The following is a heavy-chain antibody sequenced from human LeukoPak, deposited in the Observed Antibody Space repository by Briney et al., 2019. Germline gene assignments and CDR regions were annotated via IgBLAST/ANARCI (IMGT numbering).Heavy chain of an antibody. CDR3: AKLTSGSGSSALFDY. CDR1: GFTFSSYA. Sequence: GGSLRLSCAASGFTFSSYAMSWVRQAPGKGLEWVSAISGSGGSTYYADSVKGRFTISRDNSKNTLYLQMNNPRAEDTAVYYCAKLTSGSGSSALFDYWGQGTLVTVSS. J-gene: IGHJ4*02. V-gene: IGHV3-23*01. D-gene: IGHD3-10*01. CDR2: ISGSGGST.